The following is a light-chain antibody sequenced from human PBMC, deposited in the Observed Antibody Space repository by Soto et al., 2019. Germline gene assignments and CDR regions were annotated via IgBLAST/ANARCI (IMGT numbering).Light chain of an antibody. J-gene: IGKJ1*01. CDR2: GIS. V-gene: IGKV3-20*01. Sequence: EVVMTQSPATLSVSRGERATLSCRASQSVTSNYLAWYQQKPGQAPRLLIYGISTRATGVPDRFSGSGSGTDFTLRVGRLEAEYCAVYYRQQYTDWCVTVGQVTK. CDR1: QSVTSNY. CDR3: QQYTDWCVT.